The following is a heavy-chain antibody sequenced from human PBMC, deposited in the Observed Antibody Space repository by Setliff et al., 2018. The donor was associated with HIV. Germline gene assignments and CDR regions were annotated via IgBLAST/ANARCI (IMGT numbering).Heavy chain of an antibody. J-gene: IGHJ6*03. CDR3: ARVLTRDSSTTWYHYYHYMDV. Sequence: SCAASGFTFSDYYMSWIRQAPGKGLEWVSYISSSGSTIYYADSVKGRFTISRDNAKNSLYLQMNSLRAEDTAMYYCARVLTRDSSTTWYHYYHYMDVWGKGTTVTVSS. D-gene: IGHD6-13*01. CDR2: ISSSGSTI. V-gene: IGHV3-11*01. CDR1: GFTFSDYY.